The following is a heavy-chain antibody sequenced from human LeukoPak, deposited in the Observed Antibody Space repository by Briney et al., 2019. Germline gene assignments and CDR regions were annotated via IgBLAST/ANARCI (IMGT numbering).Heavy chain of an antibody. J-gene: IGHJ4*02. CDR1: EFTFSTSW. V-gene: IGHV3-74*01. D-gene: IGHD1-26*01. Sequence: GGSLRLSCAASEFTFSTSWMTWVRQAPRKGLVWVSRINTVGSRTNHAASVKGRFTIYRDNAKNTLYLQMNSLRAEDTAVYYCARALGSPLDYWGQGTLVIVSS. CDR2: INTVGSRT. CDR3: ARALGSPLDY.